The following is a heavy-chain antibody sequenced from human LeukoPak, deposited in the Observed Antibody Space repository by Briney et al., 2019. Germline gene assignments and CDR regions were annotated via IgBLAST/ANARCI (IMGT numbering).Heavy chain of an antibody. V-gene: IGHV4-39*01. D-gene: IGHD3-22*01. CDR1: GGSVSSSNYY. Sequence: PSETLSLTCTVSGGSVSSSNYYWGWIRQPPGKGLEWIGSMYYTGSTYYNPSLKSRVSISVDTSKTQFSLKLSSVYDAHTGVYYCARNVGYYDTSSNFRDYWGQGALVSVSS. CDR2: MYYTGST. J-gene: IGHJ4*02. CDR3: ARNVGYYDTSSNFRDY.